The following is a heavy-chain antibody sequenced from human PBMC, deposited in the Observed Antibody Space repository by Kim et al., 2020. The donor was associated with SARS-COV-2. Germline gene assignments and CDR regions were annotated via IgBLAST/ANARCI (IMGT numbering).Heavy chain of an antibody. Sequence: GGSLRLSCAASGFTFSSYAMHWVRQAPGKGLEWVAVISYDGSNKYYADSVKGRFTISRDNSKNTLYLQMNSLRAEDTAVYYCARPRAAAVSDGFDYWGQGTLVTVSS. V-gene: IGHV3-30*04. CDR3: ARPRAAAVSDGFDY. J-gene: IGHJ4*02. CDR1: GFTFSSYA. CDR2: ISYDGSNK. D-gene: IGHD6-13*01.